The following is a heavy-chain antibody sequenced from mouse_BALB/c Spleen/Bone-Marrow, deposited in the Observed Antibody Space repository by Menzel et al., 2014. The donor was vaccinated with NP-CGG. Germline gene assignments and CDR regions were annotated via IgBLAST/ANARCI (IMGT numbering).Heavy chain of an antibody. J-gene: IGHJ2*01. CDR1: GYTFTSYW. V-gene: IGHV1S81*02. CDR3: ATSYYYAGSRGNS. D-gene: IGHD1-1*01. CDR2: INPSNGGA. Sequence: VQLQQSGAELVKPGASVKLSCKASGYTFTSYWMHWVKLRPAQGFEWIGEINPSNGGANYNERFKRKATLTVDKSSSTAYMQLSSLTSEDSAVYYCATSYYYAGSRGNSWGQGTTLTVSS.